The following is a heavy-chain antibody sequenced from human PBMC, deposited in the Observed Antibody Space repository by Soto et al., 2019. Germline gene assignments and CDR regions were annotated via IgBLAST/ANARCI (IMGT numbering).Heavy chain of an antibody. J-gene: IGHJ5*02. V-gene: IGHV1-8*01. CDR3: ARVAVAGYNWFDP. CDR2: MNPNSGNT. D-gene: IGHD6-19*01. CDR1: GYTFTSYD. Sequence: QVQLVQSGAEVKKPGASVKVSCKASGYTFTSYDINWVRQATGQGLEWMGWMNPNSGNTGYAQKFQRRVXXTXNXXISTAYMELRSLRSEDTAVYYCARVAVAGYNWFDPWGQGTLVTVSS.